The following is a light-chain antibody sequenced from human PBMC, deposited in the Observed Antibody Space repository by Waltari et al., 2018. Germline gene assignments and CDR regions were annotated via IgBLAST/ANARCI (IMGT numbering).Light chain of an antibody. CDR2: EVN. CDR3: SSYAGSKTI. V-gene: IGLV2-8*01. J-gene: IGLJ2*01. Sequence: QSALTQPPSASGSPGQSVTISCTGTASDVGGYNYVSWYQHPPGKAPNLLIFEVNKRPSGVPDRFSGSRSGNTASLTVSGLQAKDEADYYCSSYAGSKTIFGGGTKLTVL. CDR1: ASDVGGYNY.